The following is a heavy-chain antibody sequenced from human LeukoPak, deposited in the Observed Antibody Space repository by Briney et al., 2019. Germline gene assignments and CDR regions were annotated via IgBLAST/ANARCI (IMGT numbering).Heavy chain of an antibody. J-gene: IGHJ2*01. Sequence: GRSLRLSCAVSAFNFDDYAMHWVRQAPGRGLEWVSGVNWKTGNGVYADSVKGRFTISRDNAKNSLYLQMSSLRAEDTALYYCTRRAARWQFDLRGRGTLLTVCS. CDR2: VNWKTGNG. V-gene: IGHV3-9*01. D-gene: IGHD5-24*01. CDR3: TRRAARWQFDL. CDR1: AFNFDDYA.